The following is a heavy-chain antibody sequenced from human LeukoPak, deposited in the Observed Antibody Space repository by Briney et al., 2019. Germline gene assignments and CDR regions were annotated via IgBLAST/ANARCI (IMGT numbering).Heavy chain of an antibody. Sequence: PGGSLRLSCAASGFTFSNYRMNWVRQAPGRGLEWVSHISSGRSTIYYADSVKGRFTISRDNAKNSLYLQMNSLRTEDTAVYYCAGGNYGSGFDSWGQGTLVTVSS. V-gene: IGHV3-48*04. J-gene: IGHJ4*02. CDR1: GFTFSNYR. CDR3: AGGNYGSGFDS. CDR2: ISSGRSTI. D-gene: IGHD3-10*01.